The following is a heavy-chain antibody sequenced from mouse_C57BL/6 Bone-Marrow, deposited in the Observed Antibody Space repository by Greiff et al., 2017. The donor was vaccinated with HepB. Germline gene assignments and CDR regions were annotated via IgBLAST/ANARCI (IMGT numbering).Heavy chain of an antibody. CDR3: AGVPPYYFAMDY. D-gene: IGHD2-10*01. Sequence: VQLQESGPGLVKPSQSLFLTCSITGFPITSGYYWIWIRQSPGKPLEWMGYITHSGETFYNPSLQSPISITRETSKNQFFLQLNSVTTEDTAMYYCAGVPPYYFAMDYWGQGTSVTVSS. CDR1: GFPITSGYY. J-gene: IGHJ4*01. V-gene: IGHV12-3*01. CDR2: ITHSGET.